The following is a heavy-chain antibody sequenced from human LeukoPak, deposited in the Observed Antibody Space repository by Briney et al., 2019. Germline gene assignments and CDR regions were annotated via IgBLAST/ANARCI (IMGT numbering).Heavy chain of an antibody. CDR1: GGSISSSNW. D-gene: IGHD3-16*01. J-gene: IGHJ4*02. CDR2: IYHSGST. CDR3: ARLPRGLIRSY. Sequence: KPSETLSLTCAVSGGSISSSNWWSWVRQPPGKGLEWIGEIYHSGSTNYNPSLKSRVTISVDTSNNQFSLTMASVTAADTAVYYCARLPRGLIRSYWGQGTLVTVSS. V-gene: IGHV4-4*02.